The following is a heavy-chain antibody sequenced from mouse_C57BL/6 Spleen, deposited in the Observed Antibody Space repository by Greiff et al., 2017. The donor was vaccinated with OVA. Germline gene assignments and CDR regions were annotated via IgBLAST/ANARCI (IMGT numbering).Heavy chain of an antibody. J-gene: IGHJ2*01. CDR2: IDPSDSET. Sequence: VQLQQPGAELVRPGSSVKLSCKASGYTFTSYWLHWVKQRPIQGLEWIGNIDPSDSETHYTQKFKDKATLTVHKSSSPAYMQLSSLTSEDSAVYYCAREGAYYDYGDYFDYWGQGTTLTGSS. V-gene: IGHV1-52*01. CDR3: AREGAYYDYGDYFDY. D-gene: IGHD2-4*01. CDR1: GYTFTSYW.